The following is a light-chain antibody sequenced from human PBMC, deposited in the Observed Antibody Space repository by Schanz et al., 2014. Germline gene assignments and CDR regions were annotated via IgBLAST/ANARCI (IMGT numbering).Light chain of an antibody. CDR1: QSVSSSF. CDR2: GAS. Sequence: EIVLTQSPGTLSLSPGERAPLSCRASQSVSSSFLAWYQQKPGQAPRLLIYGASSRATGVPDRFSGSGSGTDFTLTISRLEPEDFAVYYCQQYNGWPRTFGGGTKVEIK. J-gene: IGKJ4*01. V-gene: IGKV3-20*01. CDR3: QQYNGWPRT.